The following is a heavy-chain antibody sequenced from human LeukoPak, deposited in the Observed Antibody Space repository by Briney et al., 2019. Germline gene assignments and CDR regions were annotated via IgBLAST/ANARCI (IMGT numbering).Heavy chain of an antibody. V-gene: IGHV4-39*01. CDR3: AAVNGNFGIGYQYLED. J-gene: IGHJ4*02. CDR2: IYFDGNT. CDR1: GGFNSSSSYY. Sequence: PSETLSLTCTVSGGFNSSSSYYWGWIRQPPGKGLEWIGTIYFDGNTFYNPSLKSRVTISVDMSKNQFSLKLNSVTATDTAVYYCAAVNGNFGIGYQYLEDWGQGTLVSVSS. D-gene: IGHD3-3*01.